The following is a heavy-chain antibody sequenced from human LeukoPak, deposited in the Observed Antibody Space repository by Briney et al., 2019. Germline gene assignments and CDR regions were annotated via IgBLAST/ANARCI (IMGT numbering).Heavy chain of an antibody. V-gene: IGHV3-53*01. J-gene: IGHJ4*02. D-gene: IGHD2-21*02. CDR1: GFTVRSFY. CDR3: ARGTGEVTAGYY. Sequence: GGSLRLSCAAAGFTVRSFYMSWVRQAPGKGLEWVSVIYNDGRTFYADSVKGRFTISRDDSKNTLSLQMNSLRADDTAVYYCARGTGEVTAGYYWGQGTLVTVSS. CDR2: IYNDGRT.